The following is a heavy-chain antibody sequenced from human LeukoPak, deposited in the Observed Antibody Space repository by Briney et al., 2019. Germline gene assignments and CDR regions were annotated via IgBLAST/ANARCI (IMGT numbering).Heavy chain of an antibody. V-gene: IGHV4-59*01. CDR3: ATSPRSSSGWGWVDH. J-gene: IGHJ4*02. D-gene: IGHD6-19*01. CDR1: GDSISSYY. Sequence: SETLSLTCTVSGDSISSYYWSWIRQPPGKGLEWVGYIPYAGSANYSPPFKSRVSISVDTSKNQVSLKLSSVTAADTAVYYCATSPRSSSGWGWVDHWGQGILVTVSS. CDR2: IPYAGSA.